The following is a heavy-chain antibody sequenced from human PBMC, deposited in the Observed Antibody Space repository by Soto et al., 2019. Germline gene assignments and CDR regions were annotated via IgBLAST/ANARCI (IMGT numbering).Heavy chain of an antibody. D-gene: IGHD6-25*01. CDR2: IIHSGST. V-gene: IGHV4-30-2*01. CDR1: GASVSSGGYS. J-gene: IGHJ4*02. Sequence: SETLSLTCAVSGASVSSGGYSWSWIRQPPGKGLEWIGYIIHSGSTYYNPSLESRVTISVDKSENQFSLKLTSVTAADTAVYYCARVYSTGWLDYWGQGTLVTVSS. CDR3: ARVYSTGWLDY.